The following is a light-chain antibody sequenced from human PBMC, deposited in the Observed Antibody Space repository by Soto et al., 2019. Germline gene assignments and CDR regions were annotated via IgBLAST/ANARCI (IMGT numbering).Light chain of an antibody. J-gene: IGLJ7*01. CDR3: QVWDSSSDHAV. CDR1: NIGSKS. V-gene: IGLV3-21*04. CDR2: YDS. Sequence: SYELTQPHSVSVAPGKTARITCGGNNIGSKSVHWYQQKPGQAPVLVIYYDSDRPSGIPERFSGSNSGNTATLTIRRVEAGDEADYYCQVWDSSSDHAVFGGGTQLTVL.